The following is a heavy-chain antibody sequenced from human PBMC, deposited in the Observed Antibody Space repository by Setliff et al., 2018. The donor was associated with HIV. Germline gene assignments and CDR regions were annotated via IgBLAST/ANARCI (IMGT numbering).Heavy chain of an antibody. Sequence: ASVKVSCKASGYTFTGDYMHWVRQAPGQGLEWMGRINPNSGGTNYAQKFQGRVTMTRDTSISTAYMELSRLRSDDTAVYYCARDRIAAAGTLMGYWGQGTLVTVSS. D-gene: IGHD6-13*01. J-gene: IGHJ4*02. CDR3: ARDRIAAAGTLMGY. CDR1: GYTFTGDY. V-gene: IGHV1-2*06. CDR2: INPNSGGT.